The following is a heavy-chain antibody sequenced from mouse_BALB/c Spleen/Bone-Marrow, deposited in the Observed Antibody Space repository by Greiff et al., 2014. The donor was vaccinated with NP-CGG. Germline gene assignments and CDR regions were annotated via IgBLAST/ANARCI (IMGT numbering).Heavy chain of an antibody. CDR2: IDPANGNT. V-gene: IGHV14-3*02. CDR3: AGDGAY. Sequence: VHVKQSGAELVKPGASVKLSCTASGFNIKDTYMHWVKQRPEQGLEWIGRIDPANGNTKYDPKFQGKASITADTSSNTAYLQLSSLTSEDTAVYYCAGDGAYWGQATLVTVSA. D-gene: IGHD3-3*01. J-gene: IGHJ3*01. CDR1: GFNIKDTY.